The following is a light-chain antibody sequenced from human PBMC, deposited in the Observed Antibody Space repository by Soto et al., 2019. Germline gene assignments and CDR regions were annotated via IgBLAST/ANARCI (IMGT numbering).Light chain of an antibody. V-gene: IGKV3D-20*01. J-gene: IGKJ3*01. Sequence: EIVLTQSPATLSLSPGERATLSCGASQSVSSSSLAWYQQKPGLAPRLLIYDASSRATRIPDRFSGSGSGTDFTLTMSRVERENFAVYYCQQYGSSPLTFGTGTKVDIK. CDR3: QQYGSSPLT. CDR2: DAS. CDR1: QSVSSSS.